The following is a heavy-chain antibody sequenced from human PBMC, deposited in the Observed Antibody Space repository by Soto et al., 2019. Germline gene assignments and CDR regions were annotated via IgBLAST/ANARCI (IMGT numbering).Heavy chain of an antibody. CDR2: VKSKTEGGTL. CDR3: KGFSRSVKADY. Sequence: GGSLRLSCAGSGFTFSNAWMHWVRQAPGKGLEWVGRVKSKTEGGTLDYAAPVKGRFTISRDDSQNTLYLQMNSLETEDTALYYCKGFSRSVKADYWGQGTLVTVSS. V-gene: IGHV3-15*07. D-gene: IGHD3-10*01. J-gene: IGHJ4*02. CDR1: GFTFSNAW.